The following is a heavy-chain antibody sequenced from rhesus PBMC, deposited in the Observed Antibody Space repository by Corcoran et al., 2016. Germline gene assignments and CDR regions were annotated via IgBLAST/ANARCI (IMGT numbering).Heavy chain of an antibody. CDR2: MYGGSGSA. V-gene: IGHV4-147*01. CDR1: SASISNNY. J-gene: IGHJ4*01. Sequence: QVQLQESGPGLVKPSETLPLTCAVSSASISNNYWSWIRQPPGKGLEWIGYMYGGSGSASDNPSLKSRVTISKDTSKNQFSLKLSSVTAADTAVYYCARGGTLFDYWGQGVMVTVSS. CDR3: ARGGTLFDY.